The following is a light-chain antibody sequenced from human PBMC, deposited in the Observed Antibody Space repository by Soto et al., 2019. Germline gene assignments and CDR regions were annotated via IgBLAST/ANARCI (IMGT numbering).Light chain of an antibody. J-gene: IGKJ1*01. CDR2: EAS. CDR3: QQYKSGST. V-gene: IGKV1-5*01. Sequence: DIQMTQSPSTLSTSVGDRATITCRAIQNIDRWLAWYQQKPGKAPKLLIYEASSLEGGVPSRFSGSGYGTEFTLTVSGLQAEDFATYWCQQYKSGSTFGQGTKLDFK. CDR1: QNIDRW.